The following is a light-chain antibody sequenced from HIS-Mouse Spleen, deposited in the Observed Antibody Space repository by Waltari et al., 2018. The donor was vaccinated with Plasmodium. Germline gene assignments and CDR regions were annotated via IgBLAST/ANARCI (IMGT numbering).Light chain of an antibody. Sequence: EIVLTQSPATLSLSPGERATLSCRASQSVSSYLAWYQQKTGQAPRLLIYDASNRATGIPARFSGSGSGTDFTLTISSLEPEDFEVYNCQRRSNWPITFGQGTRLEIK. CDR2: DAS. CDR3: QRRSNWPIT. CDR1: QSVSSY. V-gene: IGKV3-11*01. J-gene: IGKJ5*01.